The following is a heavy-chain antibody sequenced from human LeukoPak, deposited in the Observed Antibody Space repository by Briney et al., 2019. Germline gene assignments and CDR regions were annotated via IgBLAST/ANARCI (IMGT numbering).Heavy chain of an antibody. CDR2: IYTSGST. CDR3: AATTMVRGAYYFDY. D-gene: IGHD3-10*01. J-gene: IGHJ4*02. Sequence: PSETLSLTCTVSGGSISSYYWSWIRQPPGKGLEWIGYIYTSGSTNYNPSLKSRVTISVDTSKNQFSLKLSSVTAADTAVYYCAATTMVRGAYYFDYWGQGTLVTVSS. V-gene: IGHV4-4*09. CDR1: GGSISSYY.